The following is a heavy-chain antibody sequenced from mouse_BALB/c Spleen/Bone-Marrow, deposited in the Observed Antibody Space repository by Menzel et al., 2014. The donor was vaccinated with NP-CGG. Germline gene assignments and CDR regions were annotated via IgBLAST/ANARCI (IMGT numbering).Heavy chain of an antibody. CDR3: VRGIYYYGSNYKNSALDY. J-gene: IGHJ4*01. Sequence: EVKVVESGGGLVQPKGLLKLSCAASGFTFNTFAMNWVRQAPGKSLEWVARIRSKSNNFATYYADSVKDRFTISRDDSQSMLYLQMNNLKTEDTAMYYCVRGIYYYGSNYKNSALDYWGQGTSVTVSS. D-gene: IGHD1-1*01. CDR2: IRSKSNNFAT. V-gene: IGHV10-1*02. CDR1: GFTFNTFA.